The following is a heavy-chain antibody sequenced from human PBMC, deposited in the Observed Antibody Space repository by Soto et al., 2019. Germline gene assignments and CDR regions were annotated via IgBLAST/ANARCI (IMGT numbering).Heavy chain of an antibody. CDR2: ISSNSAYI. D-gene: IGHD6-13*01. J-gene: IGHJ5*02. V-gene: IGHV3-21*01. CDR1: GVTFRSFT. Sequence: EGSLKLYCVASGVTFRSFTMNWVRQAPGKGLEWVSTISSNSAYIYYTDALRGRFTISRDNAKNSLHLQKNSLRAEDTAVYYCTRDASRDSSARGWFDPWGPGTLVTVSS. CDR3: TRDASRDSSARGWFDP.